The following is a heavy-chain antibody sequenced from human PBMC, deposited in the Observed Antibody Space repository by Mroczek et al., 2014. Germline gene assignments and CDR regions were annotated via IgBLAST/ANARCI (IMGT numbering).Heavy chain of an antibody. Sequence: VQLVESGPGLVRPSETLSLICTVSDDSISSYSWSWIRQPAGKGLEWIGLIYTSGSTNYNPSLKSRVTISVDTSKNQFSLKLSSVTAADTAVYYCARVAAQQLGQTKYYYYYYMDVWGKGTTVTVSS. CDR2: IYTSGST. V-gene: IGHV4-4*07. CDR3: ARVAAQQLGQTKYYYYYYMDV. CDR1: DDSISSYS. D-gene: IGHD6-13*01. J-gene: IGHJ6*03.